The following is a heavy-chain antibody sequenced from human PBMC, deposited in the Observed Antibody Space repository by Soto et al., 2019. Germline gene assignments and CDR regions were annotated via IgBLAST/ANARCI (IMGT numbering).Heavy chain of an antibody. D-gene: IGHD1-26*01. CDR2: IIPILGIA. Sequence: SVTVSCKASGGTFSSYTISWVRQAPGQGLEWMGRIIPILGIANYAQKFQGRVTITADKSTSTAYMELSSLRSEDTAVYYCARSTLGGSYYEDYWGQGTLVTVSS. CDR1: GGTFSSYT. CDR3: ARSTLGGSYYEDY. V-gene: IGHV1-69*02. J-gene: IGHJ4*02.